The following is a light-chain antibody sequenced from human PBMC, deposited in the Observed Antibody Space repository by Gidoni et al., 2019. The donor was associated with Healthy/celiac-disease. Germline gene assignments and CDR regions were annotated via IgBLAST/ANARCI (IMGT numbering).Light chain of an antibody. CDR2: WAS. J-gene: IGKJ2*01. V-gene: IGKV4-1*01. Sequence: DIVMTQSPDSLAVSLGERATINCKSSQSVLFSSNNKNYLAWYQQIPGQPPKLLIHWASTRESGVPDRFGGSGSGTDFTLTINSLQAEDVAVYYCQQYYSTPLTFGQGTKLEIK. CDR1: QSVLFSSNNKNY. CDR3: QQYYSTPLT.